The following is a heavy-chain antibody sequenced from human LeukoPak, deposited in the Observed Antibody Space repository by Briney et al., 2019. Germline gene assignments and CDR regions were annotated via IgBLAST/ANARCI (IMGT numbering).Heavy chain of an antibody. J-gene: IGHJ4*02. V-gene: IGHV3-30*02. D-gene: IGHD4-17*01. CDR3: ARFIYGDKGDRFDY. CDR2: IRYDGSDE. Sequence: GGSLRLSCAASGFTFSSYGMHWVRQAPGKGLEWVAFIRYDGSDEYYADSVKGRFTISRDNAKNSLYLQMNSLRAEDTAVYYCARFIYGDKGDRFDYWGQGTLVTVSS. CDR1: GFTFSSYG.